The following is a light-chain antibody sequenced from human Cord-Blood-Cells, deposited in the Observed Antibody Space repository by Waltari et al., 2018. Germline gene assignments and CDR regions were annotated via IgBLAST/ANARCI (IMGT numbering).Light chain of an antibody. V-gene: IGKV1-39*01. CDR3: QQSYSTLMYS. CDR2: AAS. CDR1: QSISSY. Sequence: DIQMTQSPSSLSASVGDRVTITCRASQSISSYLNWYQQKPGKAPKLLIYAASSLQSGVPSRCIGSGSGTDFTHTISSLQPEDFATNYCQQSYSTLMYSFGQGTKLEIK. J-gene: IGKJ2*03.